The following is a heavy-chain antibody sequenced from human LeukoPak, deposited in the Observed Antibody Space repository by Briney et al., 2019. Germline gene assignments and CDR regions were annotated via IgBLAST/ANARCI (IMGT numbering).Heavy chain of an antibody. D-gene: IGHD6-6*01. J-gene: IGHJ6*03. CDR1: RGTFSSYA. CDR2: IIPIFGTA. CDR3: ARVWLWSSSSVGYMDV. V-gene: IGHV1-69*06. Sequence: SVKVSCKASRGTFSSYAISWVRQAPGQGLEWMGGIIPIFGTANYAQKFQGRVTITADKSTSTAYMELRSLRSDDTAVYYCARVWLWSSSSVGYMDVRGKGTTVTVSS.